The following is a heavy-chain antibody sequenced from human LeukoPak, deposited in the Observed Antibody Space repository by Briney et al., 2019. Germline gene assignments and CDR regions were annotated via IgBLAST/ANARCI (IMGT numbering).Heavy chain of an antibody. D-gene: IGHD6-13*01. CDR3: ARVASSTWDSFDY. CDR2: INPNSGGT. J-gene: IGHJ4*02. V-gene: IGHV1-2*02. Sequence: ASVKVSCKASAYTFTGYSWHWVRQAPGQGLEWMGWINPNSGGTNYAQKFQGRVTMTRDTSISTAYMELSSLRSDDTAVFYCARVASSTWDSFDYWGQATLVTVSP. CDR1: AYTFTGYS.